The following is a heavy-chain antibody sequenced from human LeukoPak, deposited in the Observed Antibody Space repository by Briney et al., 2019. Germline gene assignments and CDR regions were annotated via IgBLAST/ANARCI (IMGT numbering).Heavy chain of an antibody. CDR3: ARANHPTYYDSSGYYQDY. CDR1: GFTFSSYW. CDR2: ISSDGSGT. J-gene: IGHJ4*02. D-gene: IGHD3-22*01. Sequence: GGSLRLSCAASGFTFSSYWMHWVRQAPGKGLVWVSRISSDGSGTSYADSVKGRFTISRDNAKNTLYLQMNSLRAEDTGVYYCARANHPTYYDSSGYYQDYWGQGTLVTVSS. V-gene: IGHV3-74*01.